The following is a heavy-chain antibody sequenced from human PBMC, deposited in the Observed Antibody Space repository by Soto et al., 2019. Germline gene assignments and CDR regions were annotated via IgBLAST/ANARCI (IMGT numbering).Heavy chain of an antibody. D-gene: IGHD6-19*01. J-gene: IGHJ4*01. CDR3: VRTYSSGWYPSYYFDS. Sequence: SETLSLTCSVSGGSFSSDNYYWGWIRQPPGEGLEWLGSMYYTGSFHYNPSLKGRVAISVDTSKSRFSLRLTPVTAADTAVYYCVRTYSSGWYPSYYFDSWGHGTLVT. CDR1: GGSFSSDNYY. CDR2: MYYTGSF. V-gene: IGHV4-39*01.